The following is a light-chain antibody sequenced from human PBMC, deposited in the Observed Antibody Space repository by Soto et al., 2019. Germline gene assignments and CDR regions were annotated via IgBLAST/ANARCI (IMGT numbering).Light chain of an antibody. Sequence: DIVMTQSPLSLPVTPGEPASISCRSSQSLLHSNGYNYLDWYLQKPGQSPQLLIYLGSNRASGVPDRFSGSGSGTDFTLKISRVGAEDVGVYYCMQGLQTLYTFGQGTKLEIK. CDR2: LGS. CDR1: QSLLHSNGYNY. V-gene: IGKV2-28*01. CDR3: MQGLQTLYT. J-gene: IGKJ2*01.